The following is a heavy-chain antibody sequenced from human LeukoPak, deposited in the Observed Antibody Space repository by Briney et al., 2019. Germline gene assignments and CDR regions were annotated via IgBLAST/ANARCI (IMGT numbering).Heavy chain of an antibody. CDR3: AKDLRYNWSTTFLFDY. V-gene: IGHV3-33*06. CDR1: GFTFSSYG. J-gene: IGHJ4*02. Sequence: GGSLRLSCAASGFTFSSYGMHWVRQAPGKGLEWVAVIWYDGSNKYYADSVKGRFTISRDNSKNTLYLQMNSLRAEDTAVYHCAKDLRYNWSTTFLFDYWGQGTLVTASS. CDR2: IWYDGSNK. D-gene: IGHD1-1*01.